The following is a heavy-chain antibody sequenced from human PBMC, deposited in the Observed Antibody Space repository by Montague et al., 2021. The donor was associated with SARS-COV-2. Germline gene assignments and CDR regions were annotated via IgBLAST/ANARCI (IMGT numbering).Heavy chain of an antibody. CDR2: IYHNGST. J-gene: IGHJ6*02. CDR1: GGSISSYY. V-gene: IGHV4-59*01. Sequence: SETLSLTCTVSGGSISSYYWTWIRQPPGKGLESIGDIYHNGSTKYNPSLKSRVTISVDTSKNQFSLKLSSVSVADTAVYYCARGGGNSAYYYNYTMDVWGQGTTVTVFS. D-gene: IGHD4-23*01. CDR3: ARGGGNSAYYYNYTMDV.